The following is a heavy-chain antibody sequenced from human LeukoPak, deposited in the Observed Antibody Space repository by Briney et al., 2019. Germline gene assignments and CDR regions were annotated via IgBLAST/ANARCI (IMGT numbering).Heavy chain of an antibody. Sequence: SVKVSCKASGGTFSSYAISWVRQAPGQGLEWMGRILPILGIANYAQKFQGRVTITADKSTSTAYMELSSLRSEDTAVYYCASPRSRHGNFDWLYNDAFDIWGQGTMVTVSS. J-gene: IGHJ3*02. CDR1: GGTFSSYA. V-gene: IGHV1-69*04. D-gene: IGHD3-9*01. CDR3: ASPRSRHGNFDWLYNDAFDI. CDR2: ILPILGIA.